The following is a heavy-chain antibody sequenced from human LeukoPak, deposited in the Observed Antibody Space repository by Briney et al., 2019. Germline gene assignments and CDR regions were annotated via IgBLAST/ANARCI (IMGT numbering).Heavy chain of an antibody. CDR3: ARHGDGGPAGYFRH. CDR1: GGSISSGIYY. V-gene: IGHV4-39*01. CDR2: IYYRGNT. D-gene: IGHD4-23*01. Sequence: PSEPLSLTCTVSGGSISSGIYYWAWIRQPPGKGLEWIGSIYYRGNTYYNPSLKSRVTLSVDTSKNQFSLNLSSVTAADTAVYYCARHGDGGPAGYFRHWGQGTLVTVSS. J-gene: IGHJ1*01.